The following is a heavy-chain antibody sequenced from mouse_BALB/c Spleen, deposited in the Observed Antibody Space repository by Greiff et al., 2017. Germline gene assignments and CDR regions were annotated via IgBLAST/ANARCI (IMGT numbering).Heavy chain of an antibody. Sequence: EVHLVESGGGLVQPGGSRKLSCAASGFTFSSFGMHWVRQAPEKGLEWVAYISSGSSTIYYADTVKGRFTISRDNPKNTLFLQMTSLRSEDTAMYYCARLGGNYLFDYWGQGTTLTVSS. CDR2: ISSGSSTI. CDR3: ARLGGNYLFDY. CDR1: GFTFSSFG. J-gene: IGHJ2*01. V-gene: IGHV5-17*02. D-gene: IGHD2-1*01.